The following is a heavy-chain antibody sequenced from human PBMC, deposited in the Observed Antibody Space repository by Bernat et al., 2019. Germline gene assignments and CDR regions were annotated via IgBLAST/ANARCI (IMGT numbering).Heavy chain of an antibody. CDR3: ARVSGTTNDAFDI. CDR1: GYSFTSYW. V-gene: IGHV5-51*01. J-gene: IGHJ3*02. D-gene: IGHD1-1*01. CDR2: IYPGDSGT. Sequence: EVQLVQSGAEVKKPGESLKISCKGSGYSFTSYWIGWVRQMSGKGLEWMGIIYPGDSGTRYSPSFQGQVTISADKSSSTAYLQWSSLKASDTTMYYCARVSGTTNDAFDIWGQGTMVTVSS.